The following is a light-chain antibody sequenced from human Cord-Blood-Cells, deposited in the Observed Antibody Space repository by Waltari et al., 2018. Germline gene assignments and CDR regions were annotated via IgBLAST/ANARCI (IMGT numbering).Light chain of an antibody. CDR2: DVS. CDR1: SSDVGGYNY. J-gene: IGLJ2*01. CDR3: SSYTSSSTVV. V-gene: IGLV2-14*01. Sequence: QSALTQPASVSGSPGQSITISCTGTSSDVGGYNYVSGYQQHPGKAPKLMIYDVSNRPSGVSNRVSGSKSGNTASRTSSGLQAEDDADYYCSSYTSSSTVVFGGGTKLTVL.